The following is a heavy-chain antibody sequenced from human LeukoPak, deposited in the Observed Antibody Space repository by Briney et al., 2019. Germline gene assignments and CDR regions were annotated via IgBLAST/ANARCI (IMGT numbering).Heavy chain of an antibody. CDR2: IIPILGIA. Sequence: SVKVSCKASGGTFSSYAISWVRQAPGRGLEWMGRIIPILGIANYAQKFQGRVTITADKSTSTAYMELSSLRSEDTAVYYCVTLGGSSSWYGNGMDVWGQGTTVTVSS. CDR3: VTLGGSSSWYGNGMDV. D-gene: IGHD6-13*01. CDR1: GGTFSSYA. V-gene: IGHV1-69*04. J-gene: IGHJ6*02.